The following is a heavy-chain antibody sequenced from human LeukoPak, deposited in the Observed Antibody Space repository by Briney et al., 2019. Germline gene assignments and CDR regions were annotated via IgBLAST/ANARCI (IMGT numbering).Heavy chain of an antibody. CDR2: IYTSGST. CDR1: GGSISSGSYY. V-gene: IGHV4-61*02. D-gene: IGHD5-18*01. Sequence: PSQTLSLTCTVSGGSISSGSYYWSWIRQPAGKGLEWIGRIYTSGSTNYNPSLKSRVTISVDTSKNQFSLKLSSVTAADTAVYYCARGTRGYSYGTLFDYWGQGTLVTVSS. J-gene: IGHJ4*02. CDR3: ARGTRGYSYGTLFDY.